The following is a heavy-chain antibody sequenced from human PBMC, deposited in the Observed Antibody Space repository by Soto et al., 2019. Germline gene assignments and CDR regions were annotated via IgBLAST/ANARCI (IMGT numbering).Heavy chain of an antibody. Sequence: PSETLSLTCTVSGGSMSSSSSYHWGWIRQPPGKGLEWIGTISYSGTTYYNPTLKSRVTISVDTSKNHCSLKLSPLTAADTAVYYCARHGGGYSYSSYQYYALDVSGQGPTVTVSS. J-gene: IGHJ6*02. CDR3: ARHGGGYSYSSYQYYALDV. CDR1: GGSMSSSSSYH. D-gene: IGHD5-18*01. CDR2: ISYSGTT. V-gene: IGHV4-39*01.